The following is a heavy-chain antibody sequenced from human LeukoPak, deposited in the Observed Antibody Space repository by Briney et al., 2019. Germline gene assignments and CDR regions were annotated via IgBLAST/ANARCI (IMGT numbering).Heavy chain of an antibody. V-gene: IGHV3-30*18. Sequence: GGSLRPSCAASGFTFSSYGMHWVRQAPGKGLEWVAVISYDGSNKYYADSVKGRFTISRDNSKNTLYLQMNSLRAEDTAVYYCAKEIAFYGYSQVGYWGQGTLVTVSS. J-gene: IGHJ4*02. CDR2: ISYDGSNK. CDR1: GFTFSSYG. D-gene: IGHD5-18*01. CDR3: AKEIAFYGYSQVGY.